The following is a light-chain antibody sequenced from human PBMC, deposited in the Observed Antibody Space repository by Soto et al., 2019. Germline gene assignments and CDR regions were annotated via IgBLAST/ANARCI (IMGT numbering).Light chain of an antibody. CDR2: EVG. V-gene: IGLV2-14*01. Sequence: QSVLTQPASVSGSPGQSITISCTGTSSDVGGYESVSWYQQYPGKAPKLLIYEVGHRPSGVSNRFSASKSANTASLTISGLQAEDEADYYCCSYTSATNYVFGTGTKVIV. CDR1: SSDVGGYES. J-gene: IGLJ1*01. CDR3: CSYTSATNYV.